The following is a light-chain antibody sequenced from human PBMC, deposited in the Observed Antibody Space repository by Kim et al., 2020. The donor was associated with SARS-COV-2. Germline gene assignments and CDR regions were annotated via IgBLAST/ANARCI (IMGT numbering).Light chain of an antibody. V-gene: IGKV3-11*01. CDR2: DAF. Sequence: EIVLTQSPATLSSSPGERATLSCRASQSVSSDLAWYQQKPGQAPRLLIYDAFKRATGIPARFSGSGSGTDFTLIISSLEPEDFAVYYCQQRRNWPRTVGQGTKVDIK. J-gene: IGKJ1*01. CDR3: QQRRNWPRT. CDR1: QSVSSD.